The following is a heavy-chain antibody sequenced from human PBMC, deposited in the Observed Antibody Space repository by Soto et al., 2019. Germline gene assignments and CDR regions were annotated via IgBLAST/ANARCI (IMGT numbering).Heavy chain of an antibody. CDR1: GFTFGDYA. Sequence: SLRLSCTGSGFTFGDYAVSWFRQAPGKGLECVGFIRSKAYGETTDYAASVKGRFTISRDDSRTIAYLRMNSLKTEDTATYYCSRGFYANTSYPRFDFWGQGTLVTDS. V-gene: IGHV3-49*03. D-gene: IGHD2-21*01. CDR2: IRSKAYGETT. J-gene: IGHJ4*02. CDR3: SRGFYANTSYPRFDF.